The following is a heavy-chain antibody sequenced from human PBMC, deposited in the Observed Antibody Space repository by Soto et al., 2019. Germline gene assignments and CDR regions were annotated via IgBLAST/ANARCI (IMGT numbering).Heavy chain of an antibody. J-gene: IGHJ6*02. CDR3: AAEFVVTPISTFPCGMDV. CDR2: NSPILGKA. D-gene: IGHD2-21*02. V-gene: IGHV1-69*12. CDR1: GGTFSSYA. Sequence: QVQLVQSGAEVKKPGSSVKVSCKASGGTFSSYAISWVRQAPAQGLEWMGGNSPILGKANYAQKLQGRVTITADESTSTAYMELSSLRSEDTAVYYCAAEFVVTPISTFPCGMDVWGQGTTVTVSS.